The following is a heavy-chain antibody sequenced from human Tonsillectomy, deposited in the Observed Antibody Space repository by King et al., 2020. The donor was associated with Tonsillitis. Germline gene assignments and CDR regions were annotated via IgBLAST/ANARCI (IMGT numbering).Heavy chain of an antibody. CDR2: INPNGGSA. CDR1: GYTFSRFY. Sequence: QLVQSGAEVKKPGASVKISCKTSGYTFSRFYFHWVRQAPGQGLEWMGIINPNGGSATYAEKLQGRVTMTRDTSTSTFYMELSSLRSDDTAVYYCATLRNPDSWGQGTLVTVSS. D-gene: IGHD5-12*01. V-gene: IGHV1-46*01. J-gene: IGHJ5*01. CDR3: ATLRNPDS.